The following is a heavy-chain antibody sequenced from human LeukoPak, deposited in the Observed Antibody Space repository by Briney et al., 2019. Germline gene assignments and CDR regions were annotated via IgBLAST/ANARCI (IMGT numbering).Heavy chain of an antibody. D-gene: IGHD4-17*01. CDR3: ARGGLDYGDHEDY. V-gene: IGHV4-59*01. CDR1: GGSISSYY. Sequence: PSETLSLTCTVSGGSISSYYWSWIRQPPGKGLEWIGYIYYSGSTNYNPSLKGRVTISVDTSKNQFSLKLGSVTAADTAVYYCARGGLDYGDHEDYWGQGTLVTVSS. CDR2: IYYSGST. J-gene: IGHJ4*02.